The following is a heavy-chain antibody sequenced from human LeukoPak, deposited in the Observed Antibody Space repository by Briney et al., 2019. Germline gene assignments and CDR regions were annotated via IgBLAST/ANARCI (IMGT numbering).Heavy chain of an antibody. CDR3: RGEAWFDP. CDR1: GFTFSSYG. V-gene: IGHV3-30*02. Sequence: GGSLRLSCAASGFTFSSYGMHWVRQAPGKGLEWVAFIRYDGSNKYYADSVKGRFTISRDNSKNTLYLRMNSLRAEDTAVYYCRGEAWFDPWGQGTLVTVSS. J-gene: IGHJ5*02. CDR2: IRYDGSNK. D-gene: IGHD3-10*01.